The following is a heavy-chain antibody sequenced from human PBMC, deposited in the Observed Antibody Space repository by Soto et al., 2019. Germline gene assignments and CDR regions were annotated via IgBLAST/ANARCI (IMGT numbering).Heavy chain of an antibody. J-gene: IGHJ4*02. CDR2: INPNSGGT. Sequence: VASVKVSCKASGYTFTGYYMHWVRQAPGQGLEWMGWINPNSGGTNYAQKFQGWITMTRDTSISTAYMELSRLRSDDTAVYYCARDRTMVRDTELGYWGQGTLVTVSS. V-gene: IGHV1-2*04. D-gene: IGHD3-10*01. CDR1: GYTFTGYY. CDR3: ARDRTMVRDTELGY.